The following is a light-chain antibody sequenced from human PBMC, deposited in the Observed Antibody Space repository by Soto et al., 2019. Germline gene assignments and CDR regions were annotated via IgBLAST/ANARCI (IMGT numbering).Light chain of an antibody. Sequence: IVVTQSPATLSVSPGERATLSCRASQSVSSSYLAWYQQKPGQAPRLLIYGASSRATGIPDRFSGSGSGTDFTLTISRLEPEDFAVYYCQQYGSSPLTFGGGTKVDIK. CDR2: GAS. CDR3: QQYGSSPLT. J-gene: IGKJ4*01. V-gene: IGKV3-20*01. CDR1: QSVSSSY.